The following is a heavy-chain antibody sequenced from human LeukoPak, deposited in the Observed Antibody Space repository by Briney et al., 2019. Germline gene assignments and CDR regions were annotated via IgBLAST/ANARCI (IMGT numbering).Heavy chain of an antibody. CDR2: ISSDGNTK. J-gene: IGHJ4*02. CDR1: GFTFSNYG. V-gene: IGHV3-30*03. Sequence: PGRSLRLSCTASGFTFSNYGMHWVRQAPGKGLEWVAVISSDGNTKYYADSVQGRFTISRDNSNNIMSLQMNSLRAEDTAVYYCARDLALVVVPAAIGYWGQGTLVTVSS. D-gene: IGHD2-2*01. CDR3: ARDLALVVVPAAIGY.